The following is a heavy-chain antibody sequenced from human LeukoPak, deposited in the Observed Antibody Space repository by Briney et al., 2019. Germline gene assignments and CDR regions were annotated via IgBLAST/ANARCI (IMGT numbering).Heavy chain of an antibody. CDR2: IIPILGIA. CDR1: GGTFSSYA. D-gene: IGHD3-3*01. CDR3: ARDPDFWSGYYGGYYFDY. J-gene: IGHJ4*02. V-gene: IGHV1-69*04. Sequence: SVKVSCKASGGTFSSYAISWVRQAPGQGLEWMGRIIPILGIANYAQKSQGRVTITADKSTSTAYMELSSLRSEDTAVYYCARDPDFWSGYYGGYYFDYWGQGTLVTVSS.